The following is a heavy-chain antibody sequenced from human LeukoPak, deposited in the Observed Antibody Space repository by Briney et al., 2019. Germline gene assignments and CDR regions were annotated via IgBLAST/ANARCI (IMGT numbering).Heavy chain of an antibody. CDR2: DNHNGYT. V-gene: IGHV4-34*01. D-gene: IGHD3-22*01. J-gene: IGHJ4*02. CDR1: GTSFSSYY. CDR3: ARITTGHDY. Sequence: PSETLSLTCGVSGTSFSSYYWSWIRQTPGKGLEEIGEDNHNGYTNINTSVKSRVPNSVETFKNEFSLMVHSVNAADTAVYYCARITTGHDYWGQGTLVTASS.